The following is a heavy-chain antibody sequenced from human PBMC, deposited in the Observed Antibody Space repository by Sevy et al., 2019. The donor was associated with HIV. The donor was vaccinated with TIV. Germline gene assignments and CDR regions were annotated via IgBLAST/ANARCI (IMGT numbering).Heavy chain of an antibody. CDR3: ARDSNEYGDYRLSYYFDY. CDR1: EFRLSNYA. V-gene: IGHV3-23*01. CDR2: ISGSGGSS. Sequence: GGSLRLSCVASEFRLSNYAMNWVRQAPGKGLEWVSGISGSGGSSYYADSVKGRFTISRDNSKNTLYLQMNSLRAEDTAVYYCARDSNEYGDYRLSYYFDYWGQGALVTVSS. J-gene: IGHJ4*02. D-gene: IGHD4-17*01.